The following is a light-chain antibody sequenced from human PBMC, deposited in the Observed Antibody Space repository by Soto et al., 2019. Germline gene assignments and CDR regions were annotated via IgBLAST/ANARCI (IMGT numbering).Light chain of an antibody. CDR2: DAS. J-gene: IGKJ4*01. V-gene: IGKV3-11*01. CDR1: QSVSSF. Sequence: EIVLTQSPATLSLSPGQRATLSCRASQSVSSFLAWYQQKPGQAPRLLIYDASSRATDIPARFSGSGSGTDFTLTISSLEPEHFAIYYCQQRTKWPPTFGGGTKVEIK. CDR3: QQRTKWPPT.